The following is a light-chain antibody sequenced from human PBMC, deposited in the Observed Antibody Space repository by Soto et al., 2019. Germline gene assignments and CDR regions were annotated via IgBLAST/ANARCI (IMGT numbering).Light chain of an antibody. J-gene: IGKJ1*01. Sequence: EIVMTQSPATLSVSPGERATLSCRASQSVSSYLAWYQQKPGQAPRLLIYGASIRAAGVPDRFSGSGSGTEFTLTISRLEPEDFTVYYCHHYETFGQGTKVDIK. CDR1: QSVSSY. CDR3: HHYET. CDR2: GAS. V-gene: IGKV3D-15*01.